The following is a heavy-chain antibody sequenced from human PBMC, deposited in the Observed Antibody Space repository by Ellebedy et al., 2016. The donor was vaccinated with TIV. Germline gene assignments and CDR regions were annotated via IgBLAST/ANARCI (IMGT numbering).Heavy chain of an antibody. D-gene: IGHD5-12*01. CDR1: GFNFRSEF. CDR2: TKEDGSEK. Sequence: PGGSLRLSCAASGFNFRSEFMSWVRQGPGKGLEWVANTKEDGSEKYYVDSVRGRFTISRDNAKNSLYLQMNSLRAEDTAVYYCARDRGYDTFDYWGQGILVTVSS. V-gene: IGHV3-7*01. CDR3: ARDRGYDTFDY. J-gene: IGHJ4*02.